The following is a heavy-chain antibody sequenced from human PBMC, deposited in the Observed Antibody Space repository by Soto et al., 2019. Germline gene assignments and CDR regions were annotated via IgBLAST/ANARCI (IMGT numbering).Heavy chain of an antibody. CDR3: AMDYGDRPEYFKH. CDR2: ISPLKGRT. Sequence: QVQLVQSGPDLKRPGASMKVSCKASGYTFTSYCISWVRQAPGQVLEWMAWISPLKGRTQYSQKAQGRVTLSTDTSSNTAYMEMTTLRVDDTAVYYCAMDYGDRPEYFKHWGQGTLVTVS. V-gene: IGHV1-18*04. J-gene: IGHJ1*01. CDR1: GYTFTSYC. D-gene: IGHD4-17*01.